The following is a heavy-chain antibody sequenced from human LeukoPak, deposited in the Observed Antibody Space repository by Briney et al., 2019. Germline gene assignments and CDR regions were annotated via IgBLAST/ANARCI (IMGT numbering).Heavy chain of an antibody. V-gene: IGHV3-7*05. CDR2: IKQDGSEK. D-gene: IGHD3-9*01. CDR3: ARVDTSPYYDILTGYYYYYYGMDV. CDR1: GFTFSSYW. Sequence: PGGSLRLSCAASGFTFSSYWMSWVRQAPGKGLEWEANIKQDGSEKYYVDSVKGRFTISRDNAKNSLYLQMNSLRAEDTAVYYCARVDTSPYYDILTGYYYYYYGMDVWGQGTTVTVSS. J-gene: IGHJ6*02.